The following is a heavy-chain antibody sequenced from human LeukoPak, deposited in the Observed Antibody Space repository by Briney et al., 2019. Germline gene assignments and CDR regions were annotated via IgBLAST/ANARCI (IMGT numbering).Heavy chain of an antibody. J-gene: IGHJ4*02. Sequence: SVKVSCKASGGTFSSYAISWVRQAPGQGLEWMGGIIPIFGTANYAQKFQGRVTITADESTSTAYMELSSLRSEDTAVYYCARQRAATLYLSGSSYEYYFDYWGQGTLVTVSS. CDR2: IIPIFGTA. CDR1: GGTFSSYA. D-gene: IGHD3-10*01. CDR3: ARQRAATLYLSGSSYEYYFDY. V-gene: IGHV1-69*13.